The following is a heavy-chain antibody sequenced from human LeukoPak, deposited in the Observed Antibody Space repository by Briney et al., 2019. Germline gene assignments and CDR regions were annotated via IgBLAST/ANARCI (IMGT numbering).Heavy chain of an antibody. J-gene: IGHJ4*02. V-gene: IGHV3-20*04. CDR2: VNWIGRST. CDR1: GFIFDDYG. D-gene: IGHD1-26*01. Sequence: GGSLRLSCAASGFIFDDYGMSWVRQAPGKGLEWVSGVNWIGRSTGYADSVKGRFTISRDNAKKSLYLQMNSLRAEDTALYYCARAWADPFDYWGQGALVTVS. CDR3: ARAWADPFDY.